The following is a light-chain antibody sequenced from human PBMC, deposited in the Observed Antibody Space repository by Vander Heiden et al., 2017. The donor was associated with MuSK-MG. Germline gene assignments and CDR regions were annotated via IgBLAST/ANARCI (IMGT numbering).Light chain of an antibody. CDR1: SSDVGGYNY. CDR2: EVS. CDR3: SSYTSSSTWV. J-gene: IGLJ3*02. V-gene: IGLV2-14*01. Sequence: QSALTQPASVSGSPGQSITISCTGTSSDVGGYNYVSWYQQHSGKAPKLMIYEVSNRPSGVSNRFSGSKSGNTASLTISGLQAEDEADYYCSSYTSSSTWVFGGGTKLNVL.